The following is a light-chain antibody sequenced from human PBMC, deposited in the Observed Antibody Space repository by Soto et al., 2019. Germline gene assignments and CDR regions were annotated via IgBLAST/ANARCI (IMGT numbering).Light chain of an antibody. J-gene: IGLJ2*01. CDR2: SNH. Sequence: QSVLTQPPSASGTPGQRVTISCSGSSSNIGRNTVHWYQQLPGTAPKLLIYSNHQRPSGVTDRFSGSKSGTSASLAISGLQSDDEADYYCAAWDDSLNGVIFGGGTKVTVL. V-gene: IGLV1-44*01. CDR1: SSNIGRNT. CDR3: AAWDDSLNGVI.